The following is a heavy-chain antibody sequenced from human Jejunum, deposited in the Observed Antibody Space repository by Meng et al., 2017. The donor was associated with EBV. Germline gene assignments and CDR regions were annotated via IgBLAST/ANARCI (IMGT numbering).Heavy chain of an antibody. V-gene: IGHV3-72*01. J-gene: IGHJ4*02. CDR3: AQVGVPAAEGGH. D-gene: IGHD2-2*01. CDR2: IRNKVNSYTT. CDR1: GLTFSDHY. Sequence: VQLVEAGGGLVQPGGFLRLSCAASGLTFSDHYMEWVRQAPGKGLEWLGRIRNKVNSYTTQYAASVKGRFTISRDDSKNSLYLQMNSLKTEDTAVYYCAQVGVPAAEGGHWGQGTLVTVSS.